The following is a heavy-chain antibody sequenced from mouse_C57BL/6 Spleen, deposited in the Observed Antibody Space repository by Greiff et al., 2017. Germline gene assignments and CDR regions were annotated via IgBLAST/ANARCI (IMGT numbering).Heavy chain of an antibody. CDR1: GFTFSSYA. Sequence: EVHVVESGEGLVKPGGSLKLSCAASGFTFSSYAMSWVRQTPEKRLEWVAYISSGGDYIYYADNVKGRFTISRDNARNTLYLQMSSLKSEDTAMYYCTRDGGSSHPGDVWGTGTTVTVSS. CDR3: TRDGGSSHPGDV. CDR2: ISSGGDYI. D-gene: IGHD1-1*01. J-gene: IGHJ1*03. V-gene: IGHV5-9-1*02.